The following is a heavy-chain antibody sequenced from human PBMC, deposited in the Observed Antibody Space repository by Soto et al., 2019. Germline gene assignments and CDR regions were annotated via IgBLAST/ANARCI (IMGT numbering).Heavy chain of an antibody. D-gene: IGHD2-2*01. CDR1: GYKFTTYG. V-gene: IGHV1-18*04. J-gene: IGHJ6*02. Sequence: ASVKVSCKASGYKFTTYGIGWVRQAPGEGLEWMGWIGTYNGNTNYEQKFQGRVTMTTDAYKSTAYMDLRRLRSDDTAVYYCATVACSSTSCYKISVSSGTDVWG. CDR3: ATVACSSTSCYKISVSSGTDV. CDR2: IGTYNGNT.